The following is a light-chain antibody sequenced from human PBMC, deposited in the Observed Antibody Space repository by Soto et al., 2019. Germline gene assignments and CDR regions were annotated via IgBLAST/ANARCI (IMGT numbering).Light chain of an antibody. V-gene: IGLV2-14*01. J-gene: IGLJ1*01. Sequence: QSALTQPASVSGSPGPSITISCTGTRSDVGGYNYVSWYQQHPGKAPTLMVYEVSHRPSGVSNRFSGSKSGNTASLAISGLQAEDEADYYCSSYSRSSTRYVFGTGTKLTVL. CDR1: RSDVGGYNY. CDR2: EVS. CDR3: SSYSRSSTRYV.